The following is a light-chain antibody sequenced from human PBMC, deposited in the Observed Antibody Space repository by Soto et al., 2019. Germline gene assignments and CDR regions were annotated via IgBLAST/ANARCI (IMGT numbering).Light chain of an antibody. V-gene: IGLV3-1*01. Sequence: SYELTQPPSVSVSPGQTASITCSGDKLGDKYACWYQQKPGQSPVLVIYQDSKRPSGLPERFSGSNSGNTATLTISGTQAMDEADYYCQSWDSSTFFGGGTKLTVL. CDR2: QDS. CDR3: QSWDSSTF. J-gene: IGLJ2*01. CDR1: KLGDKY.